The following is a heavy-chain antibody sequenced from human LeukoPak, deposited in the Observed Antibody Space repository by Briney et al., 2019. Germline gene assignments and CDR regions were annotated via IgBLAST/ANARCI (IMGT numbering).Heavy chain of an antibody. Sequence: SETLSLTCGVFGVSINDYYWSWIRQSPGKGLEWIGEISHTEGTRYNPSLESRVTMSVGTSENQLSLKLIFVTAADTAVYYCARIHCGHSVSVCYNHWGLGTLVTVSS. D-gene: IGHD3-9*01. J-gene: IGHJ4*02. CDR1: GVSINDYY. V-gene: IGHV4-34*01. CDR3: ARIHCGHSVSVCYNH. CDR2: ISHTEGT.